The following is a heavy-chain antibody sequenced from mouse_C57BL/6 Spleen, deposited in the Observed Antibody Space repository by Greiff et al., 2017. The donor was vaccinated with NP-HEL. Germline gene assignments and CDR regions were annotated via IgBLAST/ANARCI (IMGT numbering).Heavy chain of an antibody. Sequence: VVKPGASVKIPCKASGYTFTDYNTDWVKQSHGKSLEWIGDINPNNGGTIYNQKFKGKATLTVDKSSSTAYMELRSLTSEDTAVYYCARYDYDRFAYWGQGTLVTVSA. CDR2: INPNNGGT. CDR3: ARYDYDRFAY. D-gene: IGHD2-4*01. V-gene: IGHV1-18*01. J-gene: IGHJ3*01. CDR1: GYTFTDYN.